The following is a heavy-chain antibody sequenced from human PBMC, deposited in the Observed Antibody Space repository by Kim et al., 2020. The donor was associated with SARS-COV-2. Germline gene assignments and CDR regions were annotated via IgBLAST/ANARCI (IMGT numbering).Heavy chain of an antibody. CDR1: GYSFTSYW. Sequence: GESLKISCKGSGYSFTSYWIGWVRQMPGKGLEWMGIIYPGDSDTRYSPSFQGQVTISADKSISTAYLQWSSLKASDTAMYYCARQRSSGYYYFMEYFQHWGQGTLVTVTS. D-gene: IGHD3-22*01. J-gene: IGHJ1*01. CDR2: IYPGDSDT. CDR3: ARQRSSGYYYFMEYFQH. V-gene: IGHV5-51*01.